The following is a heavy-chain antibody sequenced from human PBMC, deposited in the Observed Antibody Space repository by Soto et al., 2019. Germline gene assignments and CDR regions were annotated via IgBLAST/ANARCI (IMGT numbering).Heavy chain of an antibody. D-gene: IGHD3-22*01. CDR1: GFTFSSYA. Sequence: PGGSLRLSCAASGFTFSSYAMSWVRQAPGKGLEWVSAISGSDGSTYYADSVKGRFTISRDNSKNTLYLQMNSLRAEDTAVYYCAKRNYYDSSGYYLDYWGQGTLVTVSS. CDR3: AKRNYYDSSGYYLDY. J-gene: IGHJ4*02. CDR2: ISGSDGST. V-gene: IGHV3-23*01.